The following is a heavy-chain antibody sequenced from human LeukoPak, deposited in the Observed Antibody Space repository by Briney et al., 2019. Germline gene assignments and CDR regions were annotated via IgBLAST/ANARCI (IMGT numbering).Heavy chain of an antibody. CDR1: GGSFSGYY. CDR3: ARHVSLRYFDWLSYYFDY. V-gene: IGHV4-34*01. Sequence: SETLSLTCAVYGGSFSGYYWSWIRQPPGKGLEWIGESNHSGSTNYNPSLKSRVTISVDTSKNQFSLKLSSVTAADTAVYYCARHVSLRYFDWLSYYFDYWGQGTLVTVSS. J-gene: IGHJ4*02. CDR2: SNHSGST. D-gene: IGHD3-9*01.